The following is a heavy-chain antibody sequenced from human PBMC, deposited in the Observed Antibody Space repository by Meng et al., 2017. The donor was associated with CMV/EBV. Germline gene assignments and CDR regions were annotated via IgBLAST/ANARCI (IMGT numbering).Heavy chain of an antibody. V-gene: IGHV3-69-1*02. CDR3: AGGRTYYVFWSGYWGYFDY. Sequence: GESLKISCAASGFTFSDYYMNWVRQAPGKGLEWVSSISSSSTIYYADSVKGRFTISRDNAKNSLYLQMNSLRAEDTAVYYCAGGRTYYVFWSGYWGYFDYWGQGTLVTVSS. CDR2: ISSSSTI. CDR1: GFTFSDYY. J-gene: IGHJ4*02. D-gene: IGHD3-3*01.